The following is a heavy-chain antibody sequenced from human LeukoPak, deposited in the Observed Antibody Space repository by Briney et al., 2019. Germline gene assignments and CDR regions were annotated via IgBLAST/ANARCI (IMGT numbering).Heavy chain of an antibody. CDR2: IYYTSKT. CDR1: GGPISSSEYY. D-gene: IGHD5-18*01. Sequence: SETLSLTCTASGGPISSSEYYWGWIRQPPGKGLEWIANIYYTSKTNYNPSLKSRVTISIDTSKNQFSLKLSSVTAADTAVYYCARHDGYNYGYIDSWGPGTLVTVSS. CDR3: ARHDGYNYGYIDS. V-gene: IGHV4-39*01. J-gene: IGHJ5*01.